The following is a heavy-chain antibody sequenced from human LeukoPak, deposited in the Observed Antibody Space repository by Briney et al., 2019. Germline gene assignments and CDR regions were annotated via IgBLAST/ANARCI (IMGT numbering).Heavy chain of an antibody. CDR3: AREKAGPADY. CDR1: GFTFSDYH. D-gene: IGHD1-14*01. V-gene: IGHV3-11*01. CDR2: ISSSGSTT. J-gene: IGHJ4*02. Sequence: PGGSLRLSCAASGFTFSDYHMTWIRQPPGKGLQWVSYISSSGSTTYYADSVKGRFTISRDNAENSLYLQMNSLRAEDTALYYCAREKAGPADYWGQGTLVTVSS.